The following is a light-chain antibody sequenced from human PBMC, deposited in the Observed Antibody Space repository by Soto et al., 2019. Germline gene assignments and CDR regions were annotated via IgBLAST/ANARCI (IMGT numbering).Light chain of an antibody. CDR2: GNT. CDR1: SSNIGAGYE. CDR3: QSYDTSLSASYV. J-gene: IGLJ1*01. Sequence: QSVLTQPPSVSGAPGQRGTISCTGSSSNIGAGYEVHWYQHLPGKAPKLLIYGNTNRPSGVPDRFSGSKSGTSASLAITGLQAEDEADYSCQSYDTSLSASYVFGGGTKVTVL. V-gene: IGLV1-40*01.